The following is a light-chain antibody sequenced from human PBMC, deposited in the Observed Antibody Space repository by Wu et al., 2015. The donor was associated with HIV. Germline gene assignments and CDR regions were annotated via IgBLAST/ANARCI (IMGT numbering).Light chain of an antibody. J-gene: IGKJ1*01. CDR2: NAS. CDR1: QNVGNY. V-gene: IGKV3-20*01. Sequence: EIVLTQSPATLSLSPGERATLSCRASQNVGNYLAWYQQKPGQAPRLLIYNASNRATGIPARFSGSGSGTDFTLTISRLEPEDFAVYYCQQYGSSPPWTFGQGTKVKSN. CDR3: QQYGSSPPWT.